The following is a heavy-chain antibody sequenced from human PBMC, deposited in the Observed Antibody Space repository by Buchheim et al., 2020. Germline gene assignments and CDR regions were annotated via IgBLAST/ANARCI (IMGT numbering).Heavy chain of an antibody. CDR3: ARDHEYCSSTSCYKVAVSYYFDY. J-gene: IGHJ4*02. CDR2: INPSGGST. Sequence: QVQLVQSGAEVKKPGASVKVSCKASGYTFTSYYMHWVRQAPGQGLEWMGIINPSGGSTSYAQKFQGRVTMTRDTSTSTVYMELSSLRSEDTAVYYCARDHEYCSSTSCYKVAVSYYFDYWGQGTL. CDR1: GYTFTSYY. D-gene: IGHD2-2*02. V-gene: IGHV1-46*01.